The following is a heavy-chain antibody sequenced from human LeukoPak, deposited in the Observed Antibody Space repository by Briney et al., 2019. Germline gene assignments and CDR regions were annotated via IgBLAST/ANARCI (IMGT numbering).Heavy chain of an antibody. V-gene: IGHV4-31*03. CDR2: IYYSGST. CDR3: ARDRRYYYMDV. CDR1: GGSISSGGYY. J-gene: IGHJ6*03. Sequence: SETLSLTCTVSGGSISSGGYYWSWIRQHPGKGLEWIGYIYYSGSTYYNPSLKNRVTISVDTSKNQFSLKLSSVTAADTVVYYCARDRRYYYMDVWGKGTTVTVSS.